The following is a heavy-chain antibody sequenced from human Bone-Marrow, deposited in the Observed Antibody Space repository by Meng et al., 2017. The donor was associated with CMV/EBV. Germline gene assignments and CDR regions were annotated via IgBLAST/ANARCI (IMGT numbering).Heavy chain of an antibody. J-gene: IGHJ4*02. CDR3: ARDQKWELLRGTYFDH. CDR1: GFTFSSYP. Sequence: GGSLRLSCAASGFTFSSYPMHWVRQAPGKGPEWVAVISYDASKKYYADFVKGRFTISRDNSKNTLFLQMNSLRPEDTAVYYCARDQKWELLRGTYFDHWGQGTLATVPS. V-gene: IGHV3-30*04. CDR2: ISYDASKK. D-gene: IGHD1-26*01.